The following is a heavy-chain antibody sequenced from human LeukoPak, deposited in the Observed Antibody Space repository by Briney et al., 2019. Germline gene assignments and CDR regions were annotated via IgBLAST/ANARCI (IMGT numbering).Heavy chain of an antibody. CDR1: GYTFTSYD. J-gene: IGHJ4*02. V-gene: IGHV1-8*03. CDR3: ARGDYDFWSGYYAFDY. CDR2: MNPNSGNT. Sequence: ASVKVSCKASGYTFTSYDINWVRQATGQGLEWMGWMNPNSGNTGYAQKFQGRVTITRNTSISTAYMELSSLRSEDTAVYYCARGDYDFWSGYYAFDYWGQGTLVTVSS. D-gene: IGHD3-3*01.